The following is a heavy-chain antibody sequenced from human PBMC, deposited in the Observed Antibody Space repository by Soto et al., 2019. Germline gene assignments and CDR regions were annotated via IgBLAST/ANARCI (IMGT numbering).Heavy chain of an antibody. V-gene: IGHV3-30*03. Sequence: WGAPRPPSAAPGFNFSKYALHRGRPAPGKGLEWLAIISYDGDNEYYADSVRGRFTISRDNSKNTLYLQTNNLRHEDTAVYYCARETQWLNWFDPWGQGTLVTVSS. CDR3: ARETQWLNWFDP. CDR1: GFNFSKYA. D-gene: IGHD6-19*01. CDR2: ISYDGDNE. J-gene: IGHJ5*02.